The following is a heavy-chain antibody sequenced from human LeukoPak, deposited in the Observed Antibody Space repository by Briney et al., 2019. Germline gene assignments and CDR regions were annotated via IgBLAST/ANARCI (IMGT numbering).Heavy chain of an antibody. V-gene: IGHV3-23*01. J-gene: IGHJ4*02. CDR2: ITGNGGST. D-gene: IGHD2-2*01. CDR1: GFTFSSYA. Sequence: PGGSLRLSCAASGFTFSSYAMSWVRQAPGKGLEWVSTITGNGGSTYYADSMQDRFTISRDNSKNTLYLQMNSLRAEDTAVYYCAKVSPFYLVIRPGPGYWGQGTLVTVSS. CDR3: AKVSPFYLVIRPGPGY.